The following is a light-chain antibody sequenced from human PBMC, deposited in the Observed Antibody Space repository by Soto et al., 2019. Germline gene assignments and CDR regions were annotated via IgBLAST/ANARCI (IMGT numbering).Light chain of an antibody. CDR3: AAWDDSLNGYV. V-gene: IGLV1-44*01. CDR1: SSNIGTNA. CDR2: NNN. Sequence: QSVLTQAPSASGTPGQRVTISCSGGSSNIGTNAVNWYQQLPGTASKLLIYNNNQRPSGVPDRFSRSKSGTSASLAISGLQSEDEADCYCAAWDDSLNGYVFGTGTKVTV. J-gene: IGLJ1*01.